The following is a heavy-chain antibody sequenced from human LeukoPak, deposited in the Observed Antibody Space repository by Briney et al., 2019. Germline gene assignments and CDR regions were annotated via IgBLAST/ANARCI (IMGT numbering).Heavy chain of an antibody. Sequence: GGSLRLSCTASGFTLSSYEMSWIRQAPGKGLEWVGRIKSKTDGGTTDYAAPVKGRFTISRDDSKNTLYLQMNSLKTEDTAVYYCTTDLSPADYWGQGTLVTVSS. CDR1: GFTLSSYE. CDR3: TTDLSPADY. J-gene: IGHJ4*02. V-gene: IGHV3-15*01. CDR2: IKSKTDGGTT.